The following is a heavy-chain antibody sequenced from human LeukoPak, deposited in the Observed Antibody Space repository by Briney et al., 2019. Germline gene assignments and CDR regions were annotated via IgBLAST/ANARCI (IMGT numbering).Heavy chain of an antibody. D-gene: IGHD2-2*01. J-gene: IGHJ4*02. CDR2: IYYSGST. V-gene: IGHV4-39*01. Sequence: SETLSLTCTVSGGSISSRSYYWGWIRQPPGKGLEWIGTIYYSGSTYYNPSLKSRVTISVDTSKNQFSLKLSSVTAADTAVYYCARHDCSSTSCYADYWGRGTLVTVSS. CDR3: ARHDCSSTSCYADY. CDR1: GGSISSRSYY.